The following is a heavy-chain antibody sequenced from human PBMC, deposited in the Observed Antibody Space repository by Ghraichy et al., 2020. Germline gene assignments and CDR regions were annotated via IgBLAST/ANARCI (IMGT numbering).Heavy chain of an antibody. V-gene: IGHV1-18*01. CDR2: ISTFSGNT. CDR3: ARDKGFCGTTSCYSPYFYGVDV. D-gene: IGHD2-2*01. J-gene: IGHJ6*02. CDR1: GYSFTSYG. Sequence: ASVKVSCKASGYSFTSYGISWVRQAPGQGLEWMGWISTFSGNTDYSQKLQDRLTMTIDTSTSTAYMELRSLRSDDSAVYFCARDKGFCGTTSCYSPYFYGVDVWGQGTTVTVTS.